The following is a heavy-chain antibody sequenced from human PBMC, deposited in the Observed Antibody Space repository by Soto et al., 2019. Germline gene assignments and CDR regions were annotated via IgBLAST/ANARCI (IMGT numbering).Heavy chain of an antibody. CDR2: IYPGDSDT. CDR3: ARPPDTSGQAPGGL. CDR1: GYNFTNSW. J-gene: IGHJ4*02. D-gene: IGHD6-19*01. Sequence: SLKISCHVFGYNFTNSWIGWVRQMPGKGLEWMGIIYPGDSDTRYSPSFQGQVTISADKSISTAFLHWSSLKASDTAMYYCARPPDTSGQAPGGLWGQETRVTVSS. V-gene: IGHV5-51*01.